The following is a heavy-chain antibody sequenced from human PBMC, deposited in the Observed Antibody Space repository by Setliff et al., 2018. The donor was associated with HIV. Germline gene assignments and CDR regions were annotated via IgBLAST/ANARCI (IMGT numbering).Heavy chain of an antibody. CDR1: GGSISSHY. V-gene: IGHV4-59*11. D-gene: IGHD2-2*01. Sequence: SETLSLTCTVTGGSISSHYWSWIRQPPGKGQEWIGSIYYDGSTETNPALKSRVTISVDLSKNQFSLEVTSVTPADTAVYYCARTRGRALLSYYFDSWGQGRLVTVSS. CDR3: ARTRGRALLSYYFDS. CDR2: IYYDGST. J-gene: IGHJ4*02.